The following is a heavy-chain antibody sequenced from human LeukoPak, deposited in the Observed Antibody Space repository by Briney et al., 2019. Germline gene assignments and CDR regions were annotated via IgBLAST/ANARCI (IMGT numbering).Heavy chain of an antibody. CDR2: IIPIFGTA. CDR3: ARLTYYYDSSGQNWFDP. Sequence: SVKVSCKASGGTFSSYAISWARQAPGQGLEWMGGIIPIFGTANYAQKFQGRVTITADESTSTAYMELSSLRSGDTAVYYCARLTYYYDSSGQNWFDPWGQGTLVTVSS. D-gene: IGHD3-22*01. J-gene: IGHJ5*02. V-gene: IGHV1-69*13. CDR1: GGTFSSYA.